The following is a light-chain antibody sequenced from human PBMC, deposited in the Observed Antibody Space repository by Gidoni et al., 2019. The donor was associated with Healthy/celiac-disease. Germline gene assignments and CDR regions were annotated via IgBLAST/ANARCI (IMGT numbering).Light chain of an antibody. CDR1: QDISNY. V-gene: IGKV1-33*01. CDR2: DAS. Sequence: DIQMTQSPSSRSASLGDRVTITCQASQDISNYLNWYQQKPGKAPKLLIYDASNLETGVPSRFSGSGSGTDFTFTISSLQPEDIATYYCQQYDNLPFGQGTKLEIK. J-gene: IGKJ2*01. CDR3: QQYDNLP.